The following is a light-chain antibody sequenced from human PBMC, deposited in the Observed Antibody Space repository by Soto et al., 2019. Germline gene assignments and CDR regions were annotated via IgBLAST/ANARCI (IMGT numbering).Light chain of an antibody. CDR3: QQTFGKPLVT. CDR2: AAS. CDR1: ESIRIH. V-gene: IGKV1-39*01. J-gene: IGKJ5*01. Sequence: EIQMAQSLSSLSASIGDRVSIICRASESIRIHLNWYQQKPGKAPRLLIYAASRLQRGVPSRFSGTGSGTDFTLTISSLQPEDFAIYYCQQTFGKPLVTFGQGTRLEIK.